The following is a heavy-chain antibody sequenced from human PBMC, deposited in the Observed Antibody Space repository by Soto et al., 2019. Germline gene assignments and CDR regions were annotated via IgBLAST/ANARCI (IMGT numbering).Heavy chain of an antibody. CDR2: INPNSGGT. CDR1: GYTFTGYY. V-gene: IGHV1-2*04. Sequence: ASVKVSCKACGYTFTGYYMHWVRQAPGQGLEWMGWINPNSGGTNYAQKFQGWVTMTRDTSISTAYMELSRLRSDDTAVYYCAREPGVAGFDYWGQGTLVTVSS. J-gene: IGHJ4*02. D-gene: IGHD6-19*01. CDR3: AREPGVAGFDY.